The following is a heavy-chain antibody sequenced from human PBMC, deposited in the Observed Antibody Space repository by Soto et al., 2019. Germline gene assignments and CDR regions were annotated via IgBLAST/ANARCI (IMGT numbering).Heavy chain of an antibody. CDR2: ISYDGSNK. CDR3: AKDEGAAVESPGD. J-gene: IGHJ4*01. Sequence: GGSLRLSCAASGFTFSSYGMHWVRQAPGKGLEWVAVISYDGSNKYYADSVKGRFTISRDNSNNHLYLQMNSLRSDDTALYYCAKDEGAAVESPGDWGHGTLVTVSS. V-gene: IGHV3-30*18. CDR1: GFTFSSYG. D-gene: IGHD6-13*01.